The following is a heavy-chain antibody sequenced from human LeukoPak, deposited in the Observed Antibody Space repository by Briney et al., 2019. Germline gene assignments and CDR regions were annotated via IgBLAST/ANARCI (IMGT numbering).Heavy chain of an antibody. J-gene: IGHJ6*02. V-gene: IGHV3-66*01. CDR3: ASKVRYFDWSYGMDV. D-gene: IGHD3-9*01. Sequence: PGGSLRLSCAASGFTVSSNYMSWVRQAPGKGLEWVSVIYSGGSTYYADSVKGRFTISRDNSKNTLYLQMNSLRAEDTAVYYCASKVRYFDWSYGMDVWGQGTTVTVSS. CDR1: GFTVSSNY. CDR2: IYSGGST.